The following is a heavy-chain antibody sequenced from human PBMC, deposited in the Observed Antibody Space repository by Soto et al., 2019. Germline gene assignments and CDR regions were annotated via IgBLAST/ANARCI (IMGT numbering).Heavy chain of an antibody. Sequence: GGSLRLSCAASGFTFSSYGMHWVRQAPGKGLEWVAVISYDGSNKYYADSVKGRFTISRDNSKNTLYLQMNSLRAEDTAVYYCEKDRGSSCPDYWGQGTLVTVSS. CDR3: EKDRGSSCPDY. CDR2: ISYDGSNK. J-gene: IGHJ4*02. D-gene: IGHD6-13*01. V-gene: IGHV3-30*18. CDR1: GFTFSSYG.